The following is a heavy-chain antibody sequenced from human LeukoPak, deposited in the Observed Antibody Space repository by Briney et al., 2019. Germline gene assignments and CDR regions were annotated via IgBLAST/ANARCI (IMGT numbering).Heavy chain of an antibody. Sequence: SETLSLTCTVSGGSISSYYWSWIRQTPGKGLERIGYIYYSGSTNYNPSLKSRVTISVDTSKNQFSLKLSSVTAADTAVYYCARDSAWSWFDPWGQGTLVTVSS. V-gene: IGHV4-59*01. J-gene: IGHJ5*02. CDR3: ARDSAWSWFDP. CDR2: IYYSGST. CDR1: GGSISSYY. D-gene: IGHD2-15*01.